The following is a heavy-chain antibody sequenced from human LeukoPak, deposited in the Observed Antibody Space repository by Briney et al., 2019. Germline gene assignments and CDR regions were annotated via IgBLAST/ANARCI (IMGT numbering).Heavy chain of an antibody. Sequence: SGGSLRLSCAASGFTFSSCEMNWVRQAPGKGLEWVSYISSSDSTIYYADFVKGRFTISRDNAKNSLYLQMNSLTAEDTAIYYCARDSGISWYYFDYWGQGTLVTVSS. CDR2: ISSSDSTI. CDR3: ARDSGISWYYFDY. CDR1: GFTFSSCE. J-gene: IGHJ4*02. V-gene: IGHV3-48*03. D-gene: IGHD6-13*01.